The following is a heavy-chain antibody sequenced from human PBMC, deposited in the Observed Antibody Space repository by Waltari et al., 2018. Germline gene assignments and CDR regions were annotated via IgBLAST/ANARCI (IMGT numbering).Heavy chain of an antibody. V-gene: IGHV3-74*01. J-gene: IGHJ4*02. CDR1: GFTLSSSY. Sequence: EVQLVESGGGLVQPGGSLRLSCEASGFTLSSSYMHWVRQVPGKGLVWVSRINTDGSSANYADSVKGRCTISRDNGKNTLYLQMNSLRAEDTALYYCAKARSEVQLSNYYFDSWGQGTLVTVSS. CDR2: INTDGSSA. D-gene: IGHD5-18*01. CDR3: AKARSEVQLSNYYFDS.